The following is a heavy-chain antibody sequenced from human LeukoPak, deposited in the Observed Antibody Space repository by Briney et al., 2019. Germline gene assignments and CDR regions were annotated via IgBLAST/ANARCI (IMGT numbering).Heavy chain of an antibody. J-gene: IGHJ4*02. CDR3: ARGSSTREDY. D-gene: IGHD5/OR15-5a*01. CDR1: GFTFSSYW. CDR2: IHSDGGST. V-gene: IGHV3-74*01. Sequence: GGSLRLSCAASGFTFSSYWMHWVRQAPGKGLVWVSRIHSDGGSTNYADSVKGRFTISRDNAKNTLYLQMSSLRAEDTAVYYCARGSSTREDYRGQGILVTVSS.